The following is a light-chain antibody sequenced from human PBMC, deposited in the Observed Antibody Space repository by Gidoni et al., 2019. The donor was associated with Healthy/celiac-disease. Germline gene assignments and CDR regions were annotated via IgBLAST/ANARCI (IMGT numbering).Light chain of an antibody. CDR2: KAS. Sequence: DIQMTQSPSTLSASVGDSVTITCRASQSISSWLAWYQHKPGKAPTLLIYKASSLDSGVPSRFSGSGSGTEFTLTIRSLQPDDFATYYCQQYNSYPWTFXXXTKVEIK. J-gene: IGKJ1*01. CDR3: QQYNSYPWT. V-gene: IGKV1-5*03. CDR1: QSISSW.